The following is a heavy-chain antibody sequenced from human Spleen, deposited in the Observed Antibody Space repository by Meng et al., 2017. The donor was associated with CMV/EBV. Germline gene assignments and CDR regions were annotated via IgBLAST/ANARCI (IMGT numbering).Heavy chain of an antibody. V-gene: IGHV3-21*01. D-gene: IGHD3-3*01. J-gene: IGHJ6*02. CDR3: ARDIAEEDVLRFLEWLPLPSRYYYYGMDV. Sequence: GESLKISCAASGFTFSTYGMNWVHQAPGKGLEWVSSISSSSSYIYYADSVKGRFTISRDNAKNSLYLQMNSLRAEDTAVYYCARDIAEEDVLRFLEWLPLPSRYYYYGMDVWGQGTTVTVSS. CDR1: GFTFSTYG. CDR2: ISSSSSYI.